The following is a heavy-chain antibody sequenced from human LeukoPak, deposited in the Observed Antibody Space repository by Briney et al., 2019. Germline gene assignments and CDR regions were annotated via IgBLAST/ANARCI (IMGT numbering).Heavy chain of an antibody. CDR3: ARALSYYDILTGNPKGFGP. Sequence: GGSLRLSCAASGFFFRSYWMHWFRQAPGKELVWVSRINKDGSLTTYADSVKGRFTISRDNAKNTLYLQMNSLRAEDTAVYYCARALSYYDILTGNPKGFGPWGQGTLVTVSS. V-gene: IGHV3-74*01. J-gene: IGHJ5*02. CDR1: GFFFRSYW. D-gene: IGHD3-9*01. CDR2: INKDGSLT.